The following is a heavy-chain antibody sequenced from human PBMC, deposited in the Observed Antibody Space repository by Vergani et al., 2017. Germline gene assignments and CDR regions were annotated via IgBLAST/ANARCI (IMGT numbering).Heavy chain of an antibody. CDR2: IITFFGTT. CDR1: GGPFKNSA. CDR3: ARAWYYYSTNGYYYFDS. V-gene: IGHV1-69*13. J-gene: IGHJ4*02. Sequence: QVQLVQSGAEVKKPGSSVKVSCKASGGPFKNSAFSWVRQVPGQGLEWMGRIITFFGTTDYAQKFQGRFTIIADEFTKTVDMQLSNLRSEDTAVYYCARAWYYYSTNGYYYFDSWGQGTLVTVSS. D-gene: IGHD2-8*01.